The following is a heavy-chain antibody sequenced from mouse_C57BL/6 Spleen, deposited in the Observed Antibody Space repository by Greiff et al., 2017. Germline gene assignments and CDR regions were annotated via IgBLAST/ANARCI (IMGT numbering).Heavy chain of an antibody. CDR3: TREGDYSWFAY. V-gene: IGHV5-9-1*02. Sequence: EVKLMESGEGLVKPGGSLKLSCAASGFTFSSYAMSWVRQTPEKRLEWVAYISSGGDYIYYADTVKGRFTISRENARNTLYLQMSSLKSEDTAMYYCTREGDYSWFAYWGQGTLVTVSA. CDR1: GFTFSSYA. J-gene: IGHJ3*01. CDR2: ISSGGDYI. D-gene: IGHD2-4*01.